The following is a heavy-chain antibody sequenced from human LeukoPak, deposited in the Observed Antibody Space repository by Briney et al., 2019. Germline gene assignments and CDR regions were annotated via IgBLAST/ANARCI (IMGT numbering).Heavy chain of an antibody. V-gene: IGHV3-74*01. CDR2: INSDGSST. Sequence: GGSLRLSCAASGFTFSSYWMHWVRQAPGKGLVWVARINSDGSSTRYADSVKGRFTISRDNAKNTLYLQMNSLRADDTAVYYYARAPEPGAAAGNPLGYWGQGTLVTVSS. J-gene: IGHJ4*02. CDR1: GFTFSSYW. D-gene: IGHD6-13*01. CDR3: ARAPEPGAAAGNPLGY.